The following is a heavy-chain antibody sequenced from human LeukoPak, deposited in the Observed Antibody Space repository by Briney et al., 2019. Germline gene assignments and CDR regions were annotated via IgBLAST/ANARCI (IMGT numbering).Heavy chain of an antibody. D-gene: IGHD3-9*01. Sequence: SETLSLTCTVSGGSISSRNYYWGWIRQPPGKGLEWIGSFYYSGSTYYNPSLKSRVTISVDTSKNQFSLKLNYVTAADTAVYYCAGPQDYDILTGYSNWGRGTLVTVSS. V-gene: IGHV4-39*01. CDR2: FYYSGST. J-gene: IGHJ4*02. CDR1: GGSISSRNYY. CDR3: AGPQDYDILTGYSN.